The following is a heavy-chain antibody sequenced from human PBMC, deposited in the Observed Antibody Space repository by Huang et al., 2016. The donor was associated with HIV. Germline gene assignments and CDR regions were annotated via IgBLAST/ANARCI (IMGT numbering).Heavy chain of an antibody. D-gene: IGHD3-22*01. Sequence: QVQLEQWGAGLLKASETLSLTCAVYGGSFSGSYWNWLRQAPGKGLELGGEINHSGNTSYNPTLKSRVNMSVDTSKSQFSLYLTSLSAADTGTYFCARRYNSRRDYWGRGTLVTVHS. V-gene: IGHV4-34*02. CDR2: INHSGNT. CDR1: GGSFSGSY. J-gene: IGHJ4*02. CDR3: ARRYNSRRDY.